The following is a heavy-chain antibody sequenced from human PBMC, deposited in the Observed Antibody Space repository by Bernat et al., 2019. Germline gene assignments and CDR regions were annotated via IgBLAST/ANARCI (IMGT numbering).Heavy chain of an antibody. Sequence: QVQLVESGGGVVQPGRSLRLSCAASGFTFSSYGMHWVRQAPGKGLEWVAVISYDGSNKYYADSVKGRFTISRDNSKNTLYLQMNSLRAEDTAVYYCAKEDPGYSSSWYRSSWVTAGAFDIWGQGTMVTVSS. CDR1: GFTFSSYG. D-gene: IGHD6-13*01. CDR3: AKEDPGYSSSWYRSSWVTAGAFDI. CDR2: ISYDGSNK. V-gene: IGHV3-30*18. J-gene: IGHJ3*02.